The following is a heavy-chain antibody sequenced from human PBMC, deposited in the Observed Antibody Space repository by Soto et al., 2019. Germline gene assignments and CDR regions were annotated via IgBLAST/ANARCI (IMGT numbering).Heavy chain of an antibody. V-gene: IGHV4-34*01. D-gene: IGHD2-15*01. J-gene: IGHJ6*03. CDR3: ARVRGYCSGGSCYWDYMDV. CDR2: INHSGST. Sequence: SETLSLTCAVYGGSFSGYYWSWIRQPPGKGLEWIGEINHSGSTNYNPSLKSRVTISVDTSKNQFSLKLSSVTAADTAVYYFARVRGYCSGGSCYWDYMDVWGKGTTVTVSS. CDR1: GGSFSGYY.